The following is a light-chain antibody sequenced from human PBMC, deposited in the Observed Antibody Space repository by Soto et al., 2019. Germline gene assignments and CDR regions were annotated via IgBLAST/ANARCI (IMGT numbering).Light chain of an antibody. CDR2: DAS. V-gene: IGKV3-11*01. CDR3: QQRSNWPLLT. Sequence: EIVLTQSPATLSLSPGERATLSCRASQSVSSYLAWYQQKPGQAPRLLIYDASNRATGIPARFSGSGSGTDFTLTISRLEPEDFAVYSCQQRSNWPLLTFGGGTKVEIK. CDR1: QSVSSY. J-gene: IGKJ4*01.